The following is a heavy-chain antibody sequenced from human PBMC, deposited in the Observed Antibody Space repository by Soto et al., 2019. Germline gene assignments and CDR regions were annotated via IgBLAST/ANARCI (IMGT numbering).Heavy chain of an antibody. CDR3: ARRPTVVTLFDY. CDR1: GGSISSGGYS. D-gene: IGHD4-17*01. CDR2: IYHSGST. V-gene: IGHV4-30-2*01. J-gene: IGHJ4*02. Sequence: PSETLSLTCAVSGGSISSGGYSWSWIRQPPGKGLEWIGYIYHSGSTYYNPSLKSRVTISVDRSKNQFSLKLSSVTAADTAVYYCARRPTVVTLFDYWGQGTLVTVS.